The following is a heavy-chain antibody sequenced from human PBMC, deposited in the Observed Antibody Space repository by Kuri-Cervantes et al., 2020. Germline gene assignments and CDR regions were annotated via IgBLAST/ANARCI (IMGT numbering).Heavy chain of an antibody. J-gene: IGHJ5*02. Sequence: SETLSLTCAVSGYSISSGYYWGWIRQPPGKGLEWIGSIYHSGSTYYNPSLKSRVTISVDTSKNQFSLKLSSVTAADTAVYYCARESEYSSSSVFDPWGQGTLVTVSS. V-gene: IGHV4-38-2*02. CDR2: IYHSGST. D-gene: IGHD6-6*01. CDR3: ARESEYSSSSVFDP. CDR1: GYSISSGYY.